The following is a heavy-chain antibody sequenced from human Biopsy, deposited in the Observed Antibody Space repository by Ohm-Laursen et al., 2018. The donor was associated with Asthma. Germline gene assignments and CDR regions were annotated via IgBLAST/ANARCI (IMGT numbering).Heavy chain of an antibody. CDR3: AREGIAAAGGNLYYYGMDV. J-gene: IGHJ6*02. CDR2: ISAYNGNT. D-gene: IGHD6-13*01. Sequence: ASVKVSCKASGGMFGNYAISWVRQAPGQGLEWMGWISAYNGNTNYAQKLQGRVTVTTDTSTSTAYMELRSLRSDDTAVYYCAREGIAAAGGNLYYYGMDVWGQGTTVTVSS. CDR1: GGMFGNYA. V-gene: IGHV1-18*01.